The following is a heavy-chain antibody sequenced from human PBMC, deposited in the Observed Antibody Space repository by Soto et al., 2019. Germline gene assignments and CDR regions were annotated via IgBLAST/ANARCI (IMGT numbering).Heavy chain of an antibody. CDR2: IYHSGST. CDR3: ARTPSGGGVRYAFDI. Sequence: PSETLSLTCTVSGGSISSGGYSWSWIRQPPGKGLEWIGYIYHSGSTYYNPSLKSRVTISVDTSKNQFSLKLSSVTAADTAVYYCARTPSGGGVRYAFDIWGQGTMVT. J-gene: IGHJ3*02. V-gene: IGHV4-30-2*02. CDR1: GGSISSGGYS. D-gene: IGHD2-8*02.